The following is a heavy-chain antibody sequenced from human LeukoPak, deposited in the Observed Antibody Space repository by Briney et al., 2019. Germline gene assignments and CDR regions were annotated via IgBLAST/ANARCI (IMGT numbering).Heavy chain of an antibody. V-gene: IGHV3-23*01. CDR3: AQAGITMVRGVPDY. CDR2: ISGSGGST. D-gene: IGHD3-10*01. Sequence: GGSLRLSCAASGFTFSSYAMSWVPQAPGKGLEWVSAISGSGGSTYYADSVKGRFTISRDNSKNTLYLQMNSLRAEDTAVYYCAQAGITMVRGVPDYWGQGTLVTVSS. CDR1: GFTFSSYA. J-gene: IGHJ4*02.